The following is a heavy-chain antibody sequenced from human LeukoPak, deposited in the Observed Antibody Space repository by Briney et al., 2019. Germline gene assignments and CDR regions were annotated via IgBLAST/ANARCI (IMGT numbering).Heavy chain of an antibody. V-gene: IGHV5-51*01. J-gene: IGHJ5*02. Sequence: GESLKISCKGSGYSFTSYWIGWVRQMPGKGLEWMGIIYPGDSHTRYSPFFQGQVTISADKSISTAYPQWSSLKASDTAMYYCARHGPSSGSFPSRNWFDPWGQGTLVTVSS. CDR2: IYPGDSHT. CDR3: ARHGPSSGSFPSRNWFDP. CDR1: GYSFTSYW. D-gene: IGHD1-26*01.